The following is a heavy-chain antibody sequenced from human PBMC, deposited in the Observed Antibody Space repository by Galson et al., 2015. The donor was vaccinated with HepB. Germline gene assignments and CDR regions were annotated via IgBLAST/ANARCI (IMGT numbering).Heavy chain of an antibody. Sequence: SVKVSCKASGYTFTGYYMHWVRQAPGQGLEWMGRINPNSGGTNYAQKFQGRVTMTRDTSISTAYMELSRLRSDDTAVYYCARDKAWIGIAGGYFQHWGQGTLVTVSS. CDR3: ARDKAWIGIAGGYFQH. V-gene: IGHV1-2*06. CDR2: INPNSGGT. D-gene: IGHD6-13*01. CDR1: GYTFTGYY. J-gene: IGHJ1*01.